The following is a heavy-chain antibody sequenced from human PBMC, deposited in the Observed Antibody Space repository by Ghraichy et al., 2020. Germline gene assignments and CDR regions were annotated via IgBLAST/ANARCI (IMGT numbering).Heavy chain of an antibody. J-gene: IGHJ4*02. V-gene: IGHV1-2*02. D-gene: IGHD1-26*01. CDR2: INPDSGGT. CDR1: GYTFIGYY. CDR3: ARDWYSGTADYFDY. Sequence: ASVKVSCKASGYTFIGYYIQWVRQAPGQGLEWMGWINPDSGGTSYAQKFQGRVTMTRDTSISTVYMELSSLRSDDTAVYYCARDWYSGTADYFDYWGQGRLVTVSS.